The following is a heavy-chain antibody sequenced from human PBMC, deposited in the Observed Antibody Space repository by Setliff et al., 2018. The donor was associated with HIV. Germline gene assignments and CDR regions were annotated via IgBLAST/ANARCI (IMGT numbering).Heavy chain of an antibody. D-gene: IGHD2-15*01. V-gene: IGHV1-46*01. Sequence: GASVKVSCKAPGYNFTSYYIHWVRQAPGQGLEWIGMINPSVGGTSYAKKFQDRVTMTRDTSTSTFFMELNSLRSEDSAVFYCARDQGYCHAGTCDEAFDVWGQGTMVTV. CDR1: GYNFTSYY. J-gene: IGHJ3*01. CDR2: INPSVGGT. CDR3: ARDQGYCHAGTCDEAFDV.